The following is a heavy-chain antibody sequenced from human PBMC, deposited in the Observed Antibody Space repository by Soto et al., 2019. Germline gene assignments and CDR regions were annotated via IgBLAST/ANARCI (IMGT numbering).Heavy chain of an antibody. CDR3: ARLLLRQGGLPPRGLDY. V-gene: IGHV5-51*01. CDR2: IYPGDSDT. Sequence: PGESLKISCKGSGYSFTSYWIGWVRQMPGKGLEWMGIIYPGDSDTRYSPSFQGQVTISADKSISTAYLQWSSLKASDTAMYYCARLLLRQGGLPPRGLDYWGQGTLVTVSS. D-gene: IGHD2-15*01. CDR1: GYSFTSYW. J-gene: IGHJ4*02.